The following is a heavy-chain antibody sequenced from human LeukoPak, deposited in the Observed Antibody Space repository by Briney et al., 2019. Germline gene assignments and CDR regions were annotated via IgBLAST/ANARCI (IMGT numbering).Heavy chain of an antibody. J-gene: IGHJ4*02. V-gene: IGHV4-39*01. CDR1: GDSIISTNYY. CDR2: IYYSGAT. D-gene: IGHD6-6*01. Sequence: SETLSLTCTVSGDSIISTNYYWGCIRQPPGKGLEWIGHIYYSGATYYNSSLKSRVTISVDTSKHQFSLKLNFVTAADTAVYYCARLVEYGSSSFDSWGQGTLVTVSS. CDR3: ARLVEYGSSSFDS.